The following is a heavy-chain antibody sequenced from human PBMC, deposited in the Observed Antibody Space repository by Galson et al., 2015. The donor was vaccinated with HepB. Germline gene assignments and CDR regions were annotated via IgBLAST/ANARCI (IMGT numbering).Heavy chain of an antibody. V-gene: IGHV1-18*04. CDR3: ARMPGYCSGGSCYYNWFDP. J-gene: IGHJ5*02. CDR1: GYTFTSYG. D-gene: IGHD2-15*01. CDR2: ISAYNGNT. Sequence: SVKVSCKASGYTFTSYGISWVRQAPGQGLEWMGWISAYNGNTNYAQKLQGRVTMTTDTSTSTAYMELRSLRSDDTAVYYCARMPGYCSGGSCYYNWFDPWGQGTLVTVSS.